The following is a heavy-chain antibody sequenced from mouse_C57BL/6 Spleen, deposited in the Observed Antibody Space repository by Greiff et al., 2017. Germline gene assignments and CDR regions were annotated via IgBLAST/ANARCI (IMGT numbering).Heavy chain of an antibody. Sequence: VQLQESGAELVKPGASVKLSCKASGYTFTEYTIHWVKQRSGQGLEWIGWFYPGSGSIKYNEKFKDKATLTADKSSSTVYMELSRLTSEDTAVYFCARHEDRLYYGSSWGYAMDYWGQGTSVTVSS. D-gene: IGHD1-1*01. CDR3: ARHEDRLYYGSSWGYAMDY. V-gene: IGHV1-62-2*01. CDR2: FYPGSGSI. J-gene: IGHJ4*01. CDR1: GYTFTEYT.